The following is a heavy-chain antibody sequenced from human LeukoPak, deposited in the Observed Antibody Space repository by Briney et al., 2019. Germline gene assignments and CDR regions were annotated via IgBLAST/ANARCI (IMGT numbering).Heavy chain of an antibody. J-gene: IGHJ4*02. CDR3: ARTGGATAGIFDY. V-gene: IGHV4-39*07. CDR1: GGSISSSSYY. D-gene: IGHD6-13*01. Sequence: SETLSLTCTVSGGSISSSSYYWGWIRQPPGKGLEWIGSIYYSGNTYYNPSLKSRVTISVDTSKNQFSLKLSSVTAADTAVYYCARTGGATAGIFDYWGQGTLVTVSS. CDR2: IYYSGNT.